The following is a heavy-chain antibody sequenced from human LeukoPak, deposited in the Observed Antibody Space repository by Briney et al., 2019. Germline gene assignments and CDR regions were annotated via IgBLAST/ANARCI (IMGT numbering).Heavy chain of an antibody. CDR3: ARDDGYNPRSFDY. V-gene: IGHV4-34*01. D-gene: IGHD5-24*01. CDR2: INHSGST. Sequence: SETLSLTCAVYGGSFSGYYWSWIRQPPGKGLEWIGEINHSGSTNYNPSLKRRVTISVDTSKNQFSLKLSSVTAAGTAVYYCARDDGYNPRSFDYWGQGTLVTVSS. CDR1: GGSFSGYY. J-gene: IGHJ4*02.